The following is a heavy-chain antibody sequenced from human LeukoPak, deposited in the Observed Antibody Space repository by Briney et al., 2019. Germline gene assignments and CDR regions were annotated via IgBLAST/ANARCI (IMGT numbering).Heavy chain of an antibody. D-gene: IGHD3-10*01. V-gene: IGHV4-34*01. CDR3: ARGSRKSPTGFGELKGSYYYYYGMDV. CDR2: INHSGST. J-gene: IGHJ6*02. CDR1: GGSFSGYY. Sequence: SETLSLTCAVYGGSFSGYYWSWIRQPPGKGLEWIGEINHSGSTNYNPSLKSRVTISVDTSKNQFSLKLSSVTAADTAVYYCARGSRKSPTGFGELKGSYYYYYGMDVWGQGTTVTVSS.